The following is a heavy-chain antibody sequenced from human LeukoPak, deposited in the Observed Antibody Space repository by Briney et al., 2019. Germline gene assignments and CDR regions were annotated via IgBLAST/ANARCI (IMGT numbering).Heavy chain of an antibody. CDR1: GFTFSNSW. D-gene: IGHD3-10*01. Sequence: GGSLRLSCAASGFTFSNSWMYWVRQAPGKGLEWVANIKEDGSEKYYVDSVKGRFTISRDNVKISLYLEMNSLRAEDTAVYYCASGSYFDYWGQGTLVTVSS. CDR3: ASGSYFDY. J-gene: IGHJ4*02. V-gene: IGHV3-7*01. CDR2: IKEDGSEK.